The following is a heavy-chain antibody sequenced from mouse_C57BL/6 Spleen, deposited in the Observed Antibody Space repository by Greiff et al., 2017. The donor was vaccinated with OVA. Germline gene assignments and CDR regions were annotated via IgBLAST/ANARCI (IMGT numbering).Heavy chain of an antibody. J-gene: IGHJ2*01. Sequence: EVQRVESGGGLVKPGGSLKLSCAASGFTFSSYAMSWVRQTPEKRLEWVATISDGGSYTYYPDNVKGRFTISRDNAKNNLYLQMSHLKSEDTAMYYCARDSSGYDFDYWGQGTTLTVSS. CDR3: ARDSSGYDFDY. D-gene: IGHD3-2*02. V-gene: IGHV5-4*01. CDR2: ISDGGSYT. CDR1: GFTFSSYA.